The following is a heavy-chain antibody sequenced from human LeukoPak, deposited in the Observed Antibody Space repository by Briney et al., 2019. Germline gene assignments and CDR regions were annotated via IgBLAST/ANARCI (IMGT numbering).Heavy chain of an antibody. D-gene: IGHD6-19*01. J-gene: IGHJ3*02. CDR3: ARPKSSGWANDAFDI. Sequence: GESLKISCKGSGYTFTSYWIGWVRQMPGKGLDWMGIIYPGDSDTRYSPSFQGQVTISADKSISTAYLQWSSLKASDTAMYYCARPKSSGWANDAFDIWGQGTMVTVSS. V-gene: IGHV5-51*01. CDR2: IYPGDSDT. CDR1: GYTFTSYW.